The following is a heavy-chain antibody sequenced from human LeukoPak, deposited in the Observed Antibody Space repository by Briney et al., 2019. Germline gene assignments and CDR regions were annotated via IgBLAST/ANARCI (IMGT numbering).Heavy chain of an antibody. J-gene: IGHJ4*02. D-gene: IGHD1-26*01. V-gene: IGHV3-48*01. Sequence: PGGSLRLSCAASGFTFSTYSMNWVRQAPGKGLEWLSYISTSSSTIYYAESVKGRFTISRGNAKNSLYLQMNSLRVEDTAIYYCAKARGGGSHDDFDYWGQGTLVTVSS. CDR1: GFTFSTYS. CDR2: ISTSSSTI. CDR3: AKARGGGSHDDFDY.